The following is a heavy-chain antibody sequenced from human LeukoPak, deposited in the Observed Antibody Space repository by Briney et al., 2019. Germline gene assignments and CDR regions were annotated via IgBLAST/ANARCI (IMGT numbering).Heavy chain of an antibody. CDR1: GGSISSYY. Sequence: PSETLSLTCTVSGGSISSYYWSWIRQPPGKGLEWIGYIYYSGSTNYNPSLKSRVTISVDTSKNQFSLKLSSVTAADTAVYYCASSTYYYDSSGYKNREFDYWGQGTLVTVSS. J-gene: IGHJ4*02. CDR3: ASSTYYYDSSGYKNREFDY. CDR2: IYYSGST. D-gene: IGHD3-22*01. V-gene: IGHV4-59*12.